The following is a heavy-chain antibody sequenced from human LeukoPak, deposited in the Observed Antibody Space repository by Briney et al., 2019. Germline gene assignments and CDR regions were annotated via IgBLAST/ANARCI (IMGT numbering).Heavy chain of an antibody. D-gene: IGHD3-10*02. CDR3: ARGDVDPYAFDI. V-gene: IGHV4-34*01. Sequence: SSETLSLTCTVYGGSFSGYYWSWIRQSPGKGLEWIGEINHTGTTNSNPSLGSRLTLSVDSSKNQFSLKLRSVTAADTAVYYCARGDVDPYAFDIWGQGTMVTVSS. CDR1: GGSFSGYY. CDR2: INHTGTT. J-gene: IGHJ3*02.